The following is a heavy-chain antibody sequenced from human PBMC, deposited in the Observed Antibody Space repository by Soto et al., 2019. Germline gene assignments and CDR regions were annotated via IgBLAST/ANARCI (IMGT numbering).Heavy chain of an antibody. D-gene: IGHD3-16*01. V-gene: IGHV3-23*01. J-gene: IGHJ4*02. CDR2: ISGTTGHA. CDR3: ARAPSEYIWGSYLRYYEY. CDR1: GFPFSNYA. Sequence: EVQILESGGGLVQPGGSLRLTCAASGFPFSNYAMAWVRQAPGKGLEWVSAISGTTGHAFYADSVKDRFTISRHNSKNTLYLQMGSLRAEDTAVYHCARAPSEYIWGSYLRYYEYWGQGTLVTVSS.